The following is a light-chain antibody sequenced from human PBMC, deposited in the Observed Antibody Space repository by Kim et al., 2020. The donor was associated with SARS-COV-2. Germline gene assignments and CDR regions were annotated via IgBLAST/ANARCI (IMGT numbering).Light chain of an antibody. CDR1: QSISTY. CDR2: TAS. CDR3: QQSNSTPLT. Sequence: DIQMTQSPSSLSASVGDRVTITCRASQSISTYLNWYQQKPGEAPKLLIYTASSLQSGVPSRFSGRGSGTDFSLTISSLPPEDFATYYCQQSNSTPLTFGGGTKVDIK. V-gene: IGKV1-39*01. J-gene: IGKJ4*01.